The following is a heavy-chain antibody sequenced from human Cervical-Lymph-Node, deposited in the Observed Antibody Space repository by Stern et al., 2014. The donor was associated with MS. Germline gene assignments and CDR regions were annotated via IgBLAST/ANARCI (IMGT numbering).Heavy chain of an antibody. J-gene: IGHJ4*02. CDR1: GYTFTNYD. V-gene: IGHV1-8*01. CDR2: MNPNSGNS. CDR3: ARINLNDY. Sequence: QVQLVQSGAEVKKPGASVKVSCKASGYTFTNYDINWVRQATGQGLEWMGWMNPNSGNSGYTQKFQGRITMTRNISINTAYMELNSLRSDDTAVYYCARINLNDYWGQGTLVTVSS.